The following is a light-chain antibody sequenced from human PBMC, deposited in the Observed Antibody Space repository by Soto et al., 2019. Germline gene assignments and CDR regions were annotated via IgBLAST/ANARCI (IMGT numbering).Light chain of an antibody. Sequence: QSALTPPPSVSGSPGQSVTIPCTGTSSDFGSYNRVYWYQRPPGTGPKLMIYEVSNRPSGVPDRFSGSKSGNTASLTISGLQAEDEAEYYCSLYTSDSTYVFGTGTKVTVL. CDR1: SSDFGSYNR. CDR3: SLYTSDSTYV. CDR2: EVS. J-gene: IGLJ1*01. V-gene: IGLV2-18*01.